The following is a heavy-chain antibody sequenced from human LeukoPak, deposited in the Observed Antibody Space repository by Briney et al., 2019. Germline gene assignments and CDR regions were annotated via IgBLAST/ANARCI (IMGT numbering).Heavy chain of an antibody. V-gene: IGHV4-59*01. CDR3: ARDTRVYDSSGYHYFDY. CDR2: IYHSGST. CDR1: GASISSYY. J-gene: IGHJ4*02. D-gene: IGHD3-22*01. Sequence: SETLSLTCTVSGASISSYYWSWIRQPPGKGLEWIGYIYHSGSTNYNPSLKTRVTISVDMSKNQFSLKLTSVTAAGTAVYYCARDTRVYDSSGYHYFDYWGQGSLVTVSS.